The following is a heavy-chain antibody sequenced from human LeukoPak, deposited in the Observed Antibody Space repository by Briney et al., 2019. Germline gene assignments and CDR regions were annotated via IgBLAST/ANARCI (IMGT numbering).Heavy chain of an antibody. D-gene: IGHD3-22*01. CDR2: ISPNSGGT. V-gene: IGHV1-2*02. CDR1: GYTFTGYY. CDR3: AITYYYDSSGYRTQNYFDY. Sequence: ASVKVSCKASGYTFTGYYMHWVRQAPGQGLEWMGWISPNSGGTNYAQKFQGRVTMTRDTSISTAYMELSRLRSDDTAVYYCAITYYYDSSGYRTQNYFDYWGQGTLVTVSS. J-gene: IGHJ4*02.